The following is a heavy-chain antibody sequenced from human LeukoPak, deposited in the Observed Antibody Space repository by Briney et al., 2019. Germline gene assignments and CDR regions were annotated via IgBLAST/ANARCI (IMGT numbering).Heavy chain of an antibody. CDR3: ARVGYYYHSGSYHRAEYFQH. CDR2: ISDSGGST. CDR1: GITFSSYA. D-gene: IGHD3-10*01. V-gene: IGHV3-23*01. Sequence: GGSLRLSCAASGITFSSYAMSWVRQAPGKGLEWVSVISDSGGSTYYADSVKGRFTISRDNSKNTLYLQMSSLRAEDTALYYCARVGYYYHSGSYHRAEYFQHWGQGTLVTVSS. J-gene: IGHJ1*01.